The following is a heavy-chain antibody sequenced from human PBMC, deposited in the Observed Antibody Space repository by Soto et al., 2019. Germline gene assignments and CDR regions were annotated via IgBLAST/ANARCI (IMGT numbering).Heavy chain of an antibody. CDR3: ATEGKLGS. CDR1: GFTFSNYW. D-gene: IGHD1-7*01. V-gene: IGHV3-74*01. Sequence: GGSLRLSCAASGFTFSNYWMHWVRQAPGRGLTWVSRIKTDGSSTSYADSVKGRFTTSRDNTKNMVYLQMNSLRVEDTAVYYCATEGKLGSWGQGALVTVSS. CDR2: IKTDGSST. J-gene: IGHJ5*02.